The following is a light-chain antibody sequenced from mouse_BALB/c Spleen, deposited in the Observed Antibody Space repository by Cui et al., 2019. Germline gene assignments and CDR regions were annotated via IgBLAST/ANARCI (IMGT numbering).Light chain of an antibody. J-gene: IGKJ2*01. Sequence: DVGLTQTPLSLPVNLGDHASISCKPTQRLLTSDGFTYLDLYLQKPGQSPQHLIYLGPNRVSGVPDRFSGSGSGTDFTLKISRVEAEDVGVYYCFKSNYLPTFGGGTKLEIK. CDR3: FKSNYLPT. CDR1: QRLLTSDGFTY. V-gene: IGKV1-99*01. CDR2: LGP.